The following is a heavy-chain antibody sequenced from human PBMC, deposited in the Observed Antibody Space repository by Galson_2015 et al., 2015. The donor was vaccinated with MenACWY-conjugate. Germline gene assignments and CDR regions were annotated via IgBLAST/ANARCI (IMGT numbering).Heavy chain of an antibody. CDR2: ISGSGGST. D-gene: IGHD3-22*01. CDR3: AKKKRLRYYYDSSGYLED. V-gene: IGHV3-23*01. Sequence: SLRLSCAASGFTFSSYAMSWVRQAPGKGLEWVPAISGSGGSTYYADSVKGRFTISRDNSKNTLYLQMNSLRAEDTAVYYCAKKKRLRYYYDSSGYLEDWGQGTLVTVSS. J-gene: IGHJ4*02. CDR1: GFTFSSYA.